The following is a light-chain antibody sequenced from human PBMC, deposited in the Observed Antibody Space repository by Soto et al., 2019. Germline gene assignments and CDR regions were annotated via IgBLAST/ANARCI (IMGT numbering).Light chain of an antibody. CDR2: DVS. V-gene: IGLV2-14*03. J-gene: IGLJ1*01. CDR3: CSYTSSSTPWV. Sequence: QSALTQPASVSGSPGQSITISCTGTSSDDGGYNYVSWYQQHPGEAPKLMIYDVSDRPSGVSNRFSASKSGNTASLTISGLQPEDEADYFCCSYTSSSTPWVFGTGTKVTVL. CDR1: SSDDGGYNY.